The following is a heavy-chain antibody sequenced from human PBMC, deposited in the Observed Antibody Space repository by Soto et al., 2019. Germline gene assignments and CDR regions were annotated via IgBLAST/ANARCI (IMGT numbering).Heavy chain of an antibody. CDR3: ARDSLTRTPWGSATAQLSYYGMAV. CDR2: VSPYSGNT. J-gene: IGHJ6*02. V-gene: IGHV1-18*01. CDR1: GYTFISYA. D-gene: IGHD3-9*01. Sequence: ASVKVSCKASGYTFISYAISWVRHVPGQGFEWMGRVSPYSGNTDSAQRFQGRVTMTADTSTNTAYMDLRNLRSDDTAVYFCARDSLTRTPWGSATAQLSYYGMAVWGQGTMVTVSS.